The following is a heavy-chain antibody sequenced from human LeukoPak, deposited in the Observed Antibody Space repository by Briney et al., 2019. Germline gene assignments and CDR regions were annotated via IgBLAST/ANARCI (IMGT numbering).Heavy chain of an antibody. J-gene: IGHJ4*02. Sequence: GGSLRLSCEVSGFTFSSYWMNWVRQAPGKELEWVANIKQDGSDKYYVDSVKGRFTISRDNSKNTLYLQMNSLRAEDTAVYYCAKGSRKTTVTDFDCWGQGTLVTVSS. CDR3: AKGSRKTTVTDFDC. V-gene: IGHV3-7*03. D-gene: IGHD4-17*01. CDR1: GFTFSSYW. CDR2: IKQDGSDK.